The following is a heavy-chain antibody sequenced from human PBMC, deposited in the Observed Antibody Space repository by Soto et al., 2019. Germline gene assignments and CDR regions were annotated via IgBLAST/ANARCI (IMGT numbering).Heavy chain of an antibody. CDR2: IYYSGST. J-gene: IGHJ5*02. V-gene: IGHV4-31*03. CDR1: GGSINSGGYY. Sequence: SETLSLTCTVSGGSINSGGYYWNWIRQHPEKGLEWIGYIYYSGSTYYNPSLKSRVTISGDTSKNQFSLKLSSVTAADTAVYYCAKGDGRLFSTKSLTPWFDPWGQGTLVTVSS. D-gene: IGHD2-8*01. CDR3: AKGDGRLFSTKSLTPWFDP.